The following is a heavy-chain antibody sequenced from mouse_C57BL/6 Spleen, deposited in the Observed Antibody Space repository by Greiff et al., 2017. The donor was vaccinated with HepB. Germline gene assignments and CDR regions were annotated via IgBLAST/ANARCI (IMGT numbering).Heavy chain of an antibody. Sequence: VQLKHSGTVLARPGASVKMSCKTSGYTFTSYWMHWVKQRPGQGLEWIGAIYPGNSDTSYNQKFKGKAKLTAVTSASTAYMELSSLTNEDSAVYYCTRSDPFAYWGQGTLVTVSA. CDR2: IYPGNSDT. CDR1: GYTFTSYW. V-gene: IGHV1-5*01. J-gene: IGHJ3*01. CDR3: TRSDPFAY.